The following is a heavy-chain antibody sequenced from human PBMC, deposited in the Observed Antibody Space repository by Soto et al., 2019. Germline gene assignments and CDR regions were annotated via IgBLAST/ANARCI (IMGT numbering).Heavy chain of an antibody. CDR3: ARASATIAAAAIFDY. J-gene: IGHJ4*02. Sequence: PSETLSLTCTVSGGSISNYYWTWIRQPPGKGLEWIGSIYYSGSTYYNPSLKSRVTISVDTSKNQFSLKLSSVTAADTAVYYCARASATIAAAAIFDYRGQGTLVTVSS. V-gene: IGHV4-59*05. CDR1: GGSISNYY. D-gene: IGHD6-13*01. CDR2: IYYSGST.